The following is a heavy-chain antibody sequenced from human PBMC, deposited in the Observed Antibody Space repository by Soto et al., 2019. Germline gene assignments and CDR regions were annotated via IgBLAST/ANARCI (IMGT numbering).Heavy chain of an antibody. D-gene: IGHD4-17*01. CDR3: ARASTDYLKGDYYYGMDV. V-gene: IGHV1-69*12. CDR2: IIPIFGTA. J-gene: IGHJ6*02. CDR1: GGTFSSYA. Sequence: QVQLVQSGAEVKKPGSSVKVSCKASGGTFSSYAISWVRQAPGQGLEWMGGIIPIFGTANYAQKFQGRVAITADESTSTAYMELSSLRSEDTAVYYCARASTDYLKGDYYYGMDVWGQGTTVTVSS.